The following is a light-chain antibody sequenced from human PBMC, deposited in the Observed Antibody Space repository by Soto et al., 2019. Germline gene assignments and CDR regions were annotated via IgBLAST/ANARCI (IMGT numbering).Light chain of an antibody. Sequence: EIEITQFPSSFPAYVGDRVTITFRVSQDLDRWLAWYQQKAGEARKVLIFAASSLQSGLPSRFSGGGSGTDFSLTISSLQPEDFATYYCKQSRSFPLTFGGGTKVDIK. CDR1: QDLDRW. J-gene: IGKJ4*01. CDR3: KQSRSFPLT. CDR2: AAS. V-gene: IGKV1D-12*01.